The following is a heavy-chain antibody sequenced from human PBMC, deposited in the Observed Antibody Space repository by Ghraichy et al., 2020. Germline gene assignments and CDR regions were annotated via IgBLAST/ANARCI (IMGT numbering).Heavy chain of an antibody. CDR1: GFSVTSTY. J-gene: IGHJ2*01. Sequence: ETLSLTCAASGFSVTSTYMSWVRQAPGKGLEWVSVIFGGGTTYYAASVQGRFTVSRDPSKNTMDLQMSSLRAGDTAVYYCARSRSQSPWAWYFDLWGRGSLVAVSS. CDR2: IFGGGTT. V-gene: IGHV3-53*01. D-gene: IGHD1-26*01. CDR3: ARSRSQSPWAWYFDL.